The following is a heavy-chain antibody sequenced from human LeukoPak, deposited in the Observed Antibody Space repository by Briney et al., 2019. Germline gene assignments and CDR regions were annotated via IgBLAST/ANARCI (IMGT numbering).Heavy chain of an antibody. CDR2: FDPEDGET. J-gene: IGHJ4*02. D-gene: IGHD6-19*01. CDR3: ATDGSGWYSLNY. CDR1: GSTLTELS. V-gene: IGHV1-24*01. Sequence: ASGRVSAKVSGSTLTELSLPWGGQAPGKGLEGRGGFDPEDGETIYAQKFQGRVTMTEDTSTDTAYMELSSLRSEDTAVYYCATDGSGWYSLNYWGQGTLVTVSS.